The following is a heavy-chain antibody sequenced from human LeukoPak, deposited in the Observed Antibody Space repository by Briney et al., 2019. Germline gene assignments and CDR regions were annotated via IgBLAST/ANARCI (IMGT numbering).Heavy chain of an antibody. Sequence: ASVKVSCKASGGTPSSYAISWVRQAPGQGLEWMGGIIPIFGTANYAQKFQGRVTITTDESTSTAYMELSSLRSEDTAVYYCASNYYDSSGYYPHFDYWGQGTLVTVSS. CDR1: GGTPSSYA. CDR2: IIPIFGTA. D-gene: IGHD3-22*01. CDR3: ASNYYDSSGYYPHFDY. J-gene: IGHJ4*02. V-gene: IGHV1-69*05.